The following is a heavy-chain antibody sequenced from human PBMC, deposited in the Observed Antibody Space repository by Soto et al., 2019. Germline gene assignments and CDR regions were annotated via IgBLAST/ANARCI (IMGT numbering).Heavy chain of an antibody. V-gene: IGHV3-30*18. J-gene: IGHJ6*03. Sequence: QVQLVESGGGVVQPGRSLRLSCVASGFTFSRYAMHWVRQAPGKGLEWVAVVSYDGRDQYYADSVKGRFTISRDNSSDTLYLQMNSLRAADTAMYYCAKDGVTVPASMPYYYYYYYMDVWGRGTTVTVSS. CDR2: VSYDGRDQ. D-gene: IGHD2-2*01. CDR1: GFTFSRYA. CDR3: AKDGVTVPASMPYYYYYYYMDV.